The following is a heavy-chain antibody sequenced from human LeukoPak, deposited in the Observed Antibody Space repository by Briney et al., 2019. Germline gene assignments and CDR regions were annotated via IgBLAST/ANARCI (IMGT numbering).Heavy chain of an antibody. J-gene: IGHJ3*02. CDR1: GFTFSTYS. V-gene: IGHV3-21*01. CDR2: INSDSSLM. Sequence: PGGSLRLSCAASGFTFSTYSMNWVRQAPGKGLEWVSSINSDSSLMYYAESVKGRFTISRDNAKNSLYLQMNSLRDEDTAVYYCAIDAWDLPLDAFDIWGQGTIVTVSS. D-gene: IGHD1-26*01. CDR3: AIDAWDLPLDAFDI.